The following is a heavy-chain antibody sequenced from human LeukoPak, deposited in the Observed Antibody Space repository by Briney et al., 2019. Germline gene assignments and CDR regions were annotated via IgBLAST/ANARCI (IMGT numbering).Heavy chain of an antibody. CDR2: IYYSGST. J-gene: IGHJ3*02. CDR1: GGSISSYY. Sequence: PSETLSLTCTVSGGSISSYYWSWIRQPPGKGLEWIGYIYYSGSTNYYPSLKSRVTISVDTSKNQFSLKLSSVTAADTAVYYCARLRYDILTGYREQGAFDIWGQGTMVTVSS. D-gene: IGHD3-9*01. V-gene: IGHV4-59*08. CDR3: ARLRYDILTGYREQGAFDI.